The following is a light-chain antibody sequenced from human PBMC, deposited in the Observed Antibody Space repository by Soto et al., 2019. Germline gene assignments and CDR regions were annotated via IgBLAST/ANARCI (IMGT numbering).Light chain of an antibody. J-gene: IGLJ2*01. Sequence: QSVLTQARSVSGSPGQSVTISCTGTSSDVGGYNYVSWYQHHPGKAPKFMIYDVSKRPSGVPDRFSGSKSGNTASLTISGLQAEDEADYYCCSYAGNYTVVFGGGTQLTVL. V-gene: IGLV2-11*01. CDR1: SSDVGGYNY. CDR3: CSYAGNYTVV. CDR2: DVS.